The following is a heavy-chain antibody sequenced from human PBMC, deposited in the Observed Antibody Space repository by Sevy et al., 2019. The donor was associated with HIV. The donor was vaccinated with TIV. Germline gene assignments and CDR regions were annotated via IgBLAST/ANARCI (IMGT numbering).Heavy chain of an antibody. CDR2: ISSSSSTI. Sequence: GGSLRLSCAASGFTFSSYSMNWVRQAPGKGLEWVSYISSSSSTIYYADSVKGRFTISRDNAKNSLYLQMNSLRDEDTAVYYCVRGPLLWFGELSYWGQGTLVTVSS. CDR3: VRGPLLWFGELSY. V-gene: IGHV3-48*02. CDR1: GFTFSSYS. J-gene: IGHJ4*02. D-gene: IGHD3-10*01.